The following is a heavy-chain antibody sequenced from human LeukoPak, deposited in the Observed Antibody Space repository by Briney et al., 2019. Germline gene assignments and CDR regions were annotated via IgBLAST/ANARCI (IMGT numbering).Heavy chain of an antibody. V-gene: IGHV3-20*04. CDR2: INWNGGST. Sequence: GGSLRLSCAASGFTFDDYGMSWVRQAPGKGLEWVSGINWNGGSTGYADSVKGRFTISRDNSKDTLYLQMNSLSGDDTAVYYCARDLDDYNVFAPLFQYWGQGTLVTVSS. J-gene: IGHJ1*01. CDR1: GFTFDDYG. D-gene: IGHD5-24*01. CDR3: ARDLDDYNVFAPLFQY.